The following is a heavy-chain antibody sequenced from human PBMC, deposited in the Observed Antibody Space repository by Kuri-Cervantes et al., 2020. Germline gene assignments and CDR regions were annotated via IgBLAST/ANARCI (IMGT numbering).Heavy chain of an antibody. CDR1: GYSISSGYY. Sequence: GSLRLSCAVSGYSISSGYYWGWIRQPPGKGLEWIGSIYHSGSTYYNPSLKGRVTISVDTSKNQFSLKLSSVTAADTAVYYCARDLDWFDPWGQGTLVTVSS. J-gene: IGHJ5*02. CDR3: ARDLDWFDP. CDR2: IYHSGST. V-gene: IGHV4-38-2*02.